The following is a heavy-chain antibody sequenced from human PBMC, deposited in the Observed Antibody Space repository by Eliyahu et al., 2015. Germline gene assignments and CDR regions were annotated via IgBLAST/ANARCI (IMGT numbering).Heavy chain of an antibody. CDR2: ISADAKNE. CDR1: GFPFNRYA. CDR3: ARGDSSSWYLDN. D-gene: IGHD3-22*01. J-gene: IGHJ4*02. V-gene: IGHV3-30*04. Sequence: QAQLVESGGGVVQPGRSLXVXCXAXGFPFNRYAMHXVRQAPGKGLKWVAVISADAKNEYYAXSVKGRFTISRDNSKNTFYLQMNSLRPEDTAVYYCARGDSSSWYLDNWGQGTLVTVSS.